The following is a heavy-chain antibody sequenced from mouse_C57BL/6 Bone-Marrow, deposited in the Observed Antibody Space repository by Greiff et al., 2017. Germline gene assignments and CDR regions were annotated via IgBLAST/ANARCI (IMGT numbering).Heavy chain of an antibody. V-gene: IGHV2-9*01. Sequence: VMLVESGPGLVAPSQSLSITCTVSGFSLTSYGVDWVRQPPGQGLEWLGAIWGGGSTNSYYAPMSRLSIRKDNSKSQVFLKMNSLQTNATAVYYCANHEDYDGEFAYWGQGTLVTVSA. CDR3: ANHEDYDGEFAY. CDR2: IWGGGST. CDR1: GFSLTSYG. J-gene: IGHJ3*01. D-gene: IGHD2-4*01.